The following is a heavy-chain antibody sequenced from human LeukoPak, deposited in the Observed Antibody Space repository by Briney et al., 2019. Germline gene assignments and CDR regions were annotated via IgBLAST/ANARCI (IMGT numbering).Heavy chain of an antibody. V-gene: IGHV3-53*01. CDR2: IYGGGTT. Sequence: PGGSLRLSCAASGVIDSSKYMIWVRQAPGKGLEWVSVIYGGGTTNYPDSVKGRFTISRDNSKHTLYLQMNSLRSDDTGVYYCARAQNSDAHNWNDRKLNWFDPWGQGTPVTVSS. D-gene: IGHD1-20*01. J-gene: IGHJ5*02. CDR1: GVIDSSKY. CDR3: ARAQNSDAHNWNDRKLNWFDP.